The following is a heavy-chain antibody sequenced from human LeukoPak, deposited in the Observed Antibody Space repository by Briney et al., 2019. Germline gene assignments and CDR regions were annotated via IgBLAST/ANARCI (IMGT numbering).Heavy chain of an antibody. V-gene: IGHV4-59*01. D-gene: IGHD3-22*01. Sequence: NPSETLSLTCTVSGGSISSYYWSWIRQPPGKGLEWIGYIYYSGSTNYNLSLKSRVTISVDTSKNQFSLKLSSVTAADTAVYYCARSGYYPRLDYWGQGTLVTVSS. J-gene: IGHJ4*02. CDR3: ARSGYYPRLDY. CDR1: GGSISSYY. CDR2: IYYSGST.